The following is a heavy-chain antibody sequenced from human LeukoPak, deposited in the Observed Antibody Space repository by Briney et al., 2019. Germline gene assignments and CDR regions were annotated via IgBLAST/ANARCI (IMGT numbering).Heavy chain of an antibody. J-gene: IGHJ4*02. CDR2: ISAYNGNA. Sequence: GASVKVSCKASNYTFTSYGLSWVRQAPGQGLQWMGWISAYNGNAKYAQKFQDRVTFNTDTSTSTSSMELRSLRSDDTAIYYCARLLWVGDEYFFDYWGQGTLVTVSS. CDR3: ARLLWVGDEYFFDY. V-gene: IGHV1-18*01. CDR1: NYTFTSYG. D-gene: IGHD2-15*01.